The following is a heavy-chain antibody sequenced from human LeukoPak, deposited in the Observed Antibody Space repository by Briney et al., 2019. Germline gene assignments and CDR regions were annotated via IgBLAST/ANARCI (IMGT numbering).Heavy chain of an antibody. CDR2: ISSSGSTI. D-gene: IGHD3-22*01. CDR1: GFTFSSYE. J-gene: IGHJ4*02. Sequence: GGSLRLSCAASGFTFSSYEMNWVRQAPGKGLEWVSYISSSGSTIYYADSVKGRFTISRDNAKNSLYLQMNSLRAEDTAVYYCARGGRSSGYYLFDYWGQGTLVTVSS. CDR3: ARGGRSSGYYLFDY. V-gene: IGHV3-48*03.